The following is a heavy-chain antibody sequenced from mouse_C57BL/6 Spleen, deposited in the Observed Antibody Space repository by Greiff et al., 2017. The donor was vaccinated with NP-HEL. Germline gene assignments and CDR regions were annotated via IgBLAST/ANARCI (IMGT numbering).Heavy chain of an antibody. CDR3: AREGYYYGSSSWFAY. CDR2: ISYDGSN. V-gene: IGHV3-6*01. CDR1: GYSITSGYY. Sequence: VQLQQSGPGLVKPSQSLSLTCSVTGYSITSGYYWNWIRQFPGNKLEWMGYISYDGSNNYNPSLKNRISITRDTSKNQFFLKLNSVTTEDTATYYCAREGYYYGSSSWFAYWGQGTLVTVSA. D-gene: IGHD1-1*01. J-gene: IGHJ3*01.